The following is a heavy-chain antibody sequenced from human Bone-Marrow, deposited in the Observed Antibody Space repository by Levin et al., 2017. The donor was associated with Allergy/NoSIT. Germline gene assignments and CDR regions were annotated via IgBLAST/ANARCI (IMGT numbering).Heavy chain of an antibody. J-gene: IGHJ3*02. CDR3: ARDKSEIGEFRSFDI. CDR2: ISSSSSYI. Sequence: GGSLRLSCAASGFTFSSYSMNWVRQAPGKGLEWVSSISSSSSYIYYADSVKGRFTISRDNAKNSLYLQMNSLRAEDTAVYYCARDKSEIGEFRSFDIWGQGTMVTVSS. D-gene: IGHD3-10*01. CDR1: GFTFSSYS. V-gene: IGHV3-21*01.